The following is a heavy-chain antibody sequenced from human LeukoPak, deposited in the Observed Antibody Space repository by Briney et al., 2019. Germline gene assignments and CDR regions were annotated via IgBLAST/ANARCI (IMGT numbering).Heavy chain of an antibody. J-gene: IGHJ4*02. V-gene: IGHV1-18*01. CDR2: ISAYNGNT. Sequence: ASVKVSCKASGYTFTSYGISWVRQAPGQGLEWMGWISAYNGNTNYAQKLQGRVTMTTDTSTSTAYMELRSLRSDDTAVYYCAREKRSMGATSPLVKDYWGQGTLVTVSS. CDR3: AREKRSMGATSPLVKDY. D-gene: IGHD1-26*01. CDR1: GYTFTSYG.